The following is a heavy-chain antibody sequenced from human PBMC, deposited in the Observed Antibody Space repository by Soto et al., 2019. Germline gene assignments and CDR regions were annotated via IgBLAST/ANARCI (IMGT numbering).Heavy chain of an antibody. CDR1: GFTFSSYA. CDR2: ISGSGGST. Sequence: EVQLLESGGGLVQPGGSLRLSCAASGFTFSSYAMSWVRQAPGTGLEWVSAISGSGGSTYYADSVKGRFTISRDNSKTTLYLQMNSLRAEDTAVYYCAKDPNQSSSWSVGGVDYWGQGTLVTVSS. CDR3: AKDPNQSSSWSVGGVDY. V-gene: IGHV3-23*01. J-gene: IGHJ4*02. D-gene: IGHD6-13*01.